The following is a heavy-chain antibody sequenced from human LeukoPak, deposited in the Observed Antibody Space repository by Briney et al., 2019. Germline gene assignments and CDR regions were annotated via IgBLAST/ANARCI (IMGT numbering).Heavy chain of an antibody. J-gene: IGHJ4*02. CDR2: ISYDGYDK. CDR1: GFTFNDYA. Sequence: PGGSLRLSCAASGFTFNDYAMYWVRQAPGKGLEWVTRISYDGYDKSYADSVRGRFTISRDNSRNTLYLQMDSLRSEDTAVYYCARDFFPIVDSTWYEIGYWGQGTLVTVSS. V-gene: IGHV3-30-3*01. D-gene: IGHD2-21*01. CDR3: ARDFFPIVDSTWYEIGY.